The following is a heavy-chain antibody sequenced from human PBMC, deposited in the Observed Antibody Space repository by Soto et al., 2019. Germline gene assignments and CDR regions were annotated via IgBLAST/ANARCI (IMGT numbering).Heavy chain of an antibody. CDR1: GGSISSSSYY. J-gene: IGHJ5*01. CDR3: ARAERFRRSWFAS. V-gene: IGHV4-39*01. CDR2: IYYSGST. Sequence: SETLSLTCTVSGGSISSSSYYWGWIRQPPGKGLEWIGSIYYSGSTYYNPSLKSRVTISVYTSKNQFSLKLSSVTAADTVIFFCARAERFRRSWFASWGQGTQGPVSS.